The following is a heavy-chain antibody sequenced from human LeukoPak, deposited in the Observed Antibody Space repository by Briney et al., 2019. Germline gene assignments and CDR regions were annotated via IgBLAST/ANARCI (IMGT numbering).Heavy chain of an antibody. J-gene: IGHJ4*02. CDR2: ISGSRGYT. D-gene: IGHD6-19*01. CDR3: AKSGHWDQQWLVRVNTPIDY. V-gene: IGHV3-23*01. Sequence: GGSLRLSCAASGFTFSSYAMNWVRQAPGKGLKWVSGISGSRGYTYYADSVKGRFTISRDNPKNTLYLQMSSLRAEDTAVYYCAKSGHWDQQWLVRVNTPIDYWGQGTLVTVSS. CDR1: GFTFSSYA.